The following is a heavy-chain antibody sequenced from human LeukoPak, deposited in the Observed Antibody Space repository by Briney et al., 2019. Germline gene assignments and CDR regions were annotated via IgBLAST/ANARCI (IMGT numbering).Heavy chain of an antibody. CDR3: ARYGYGDPLFDH. D-gene: IGHD4-17*01. CDR1: GGSISSYY. J-gene: IGHJ4*02. CDR2: LFYSGST. V-gene: IGHV4-59*08. Sequence: SETLSLTCTVSGGSISSYYWSWIRQPPGKGLEWIAYLFYSGSTDYNPSLESRVTISVDTSKNQFSLKLRYVTAADTAVYYCARYGYGDPLFDHWGQGTLVTVSS.